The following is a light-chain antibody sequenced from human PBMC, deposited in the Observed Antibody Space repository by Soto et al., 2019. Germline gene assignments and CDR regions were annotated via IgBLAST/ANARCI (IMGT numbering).Light chain of an antibody. J-gene: IGKJ2*01. Sequence: EIVLMQSPGILSLSPGEGATLSCRASQSVGSSYLAWYQQKPGQAPRLLIYGASSRATGIPDRFSGSGSGTDFTLTISRLEPEDFAAYYCQQYGSSPQTFGQGTKLEIK. CDR1: QSVGSSY. CDR2: GAS. CDR3: QQYGSSPQT. V-gene: IGKV3-20*01.